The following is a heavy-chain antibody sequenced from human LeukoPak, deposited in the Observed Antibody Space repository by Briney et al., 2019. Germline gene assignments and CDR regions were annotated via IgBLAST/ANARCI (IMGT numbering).Heavy chain of an antibody. CDR1: GYTFTAYF. J-gene: IGHJ6*02. D-gene: IGHD3-10*01. V-gene: IGHV1-2*06. CDR2: INPISGGT. Sequence: ASVKVSCKASGYTFTAYFVHWVRQAPGQGLEWMGRINPISGGTNVAQKFQGRVTMTRDTSINTVYMELSRLRSDDAAVYFCARGIKGNYGSGSYLYDYYGVDVLGQGTTVTVSS. CDR3: ARGIKGNYGSGSYLYDYYGVDV.